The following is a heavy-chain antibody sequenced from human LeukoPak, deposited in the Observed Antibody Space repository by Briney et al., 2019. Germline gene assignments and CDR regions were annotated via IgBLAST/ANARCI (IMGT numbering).Heavy chain of an antibody. CDR3: ARVSEVGFASYARAWYWFDP. CDR1: GGSIGTYY. J-gene: IGHJ5*02. V-gene: IGHV4-59*07. CDR2: IHYRWGT. D-gene: IGHD2-2*01. Sequence: WHTLSLTCTVSGGSIGTYYWSWIRQSPGKGLEWIGYIHYRWGTNYNPSLKSRVTISVGTSKNQFSLKVFSVTAADTAVYYCARVSEVGFASYARAWYWFDPWGQGTLVTVSS.